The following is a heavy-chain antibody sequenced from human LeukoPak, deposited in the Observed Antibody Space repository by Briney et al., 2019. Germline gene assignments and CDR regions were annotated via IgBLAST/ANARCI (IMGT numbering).Heavy chain of an antibody. CDR1: GFTFSSYD. CDR2: IWYDGSNK. V-gene: IGHV3-33*01. Sequence: AGTLRLSCAASGFTFSSYDMHWVRQAPGKGLEWVALIWYDGSNKYYADSVKGRFTISRDNSRNTLYLQMNSLRAEDTAVYYCARDRSGTFDYWGQGTLVTVSS. CDR3: ARDRSGTFDY. J-gene: IGHJ4*02. D-gene: IGHD2-15*01.